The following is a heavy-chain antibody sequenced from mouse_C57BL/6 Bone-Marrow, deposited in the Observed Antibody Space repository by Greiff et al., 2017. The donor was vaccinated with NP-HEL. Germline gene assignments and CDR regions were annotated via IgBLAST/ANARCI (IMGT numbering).Heavy chain of an antibody. Sequence: QVQLQQSGAELARPGASVKLSCKASGYTFTSYGISWVKQRTGQGLEWIGEIYPRSGNPCYNEKFKGKTTLTADKSSSTAYMELRSLTSEDSAVYFCARDTTGGYFDVWGTGTTVTVSS. CDR2: IYPRSGNP. CDR3: ARDTTGGYFDV. J-gene: IGHJ1*03. CDR1: GYTFTSYG. D-gene: IGHD1-1*01. V-gene: IGHV1-81*01.